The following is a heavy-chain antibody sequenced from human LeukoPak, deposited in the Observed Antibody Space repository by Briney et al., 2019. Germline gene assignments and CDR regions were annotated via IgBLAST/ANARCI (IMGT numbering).Heavy chain of an antibody. CDR2: MSYGGRT. D-gene: IGHD3-22*01. CDR3: ARHPRSAYYNSFDAFDI. Sequence: SETLSLTCTVSGVSISSSSYYWGWIRQPPGKGLEWIGTMSYGGRTYYNPSLRSRVTISADTSKAQFSLKVSSVTAADTAVYYCARHPRSAYYNSFDAFDIWGQGTMVTVSS. J-gene: IGHJ3*02. CDR1: GVSISSSSYY. V-gene: IGHV4-39*01.